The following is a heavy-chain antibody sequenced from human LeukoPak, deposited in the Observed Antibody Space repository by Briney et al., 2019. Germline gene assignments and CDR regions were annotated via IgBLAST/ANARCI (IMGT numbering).Heavy chain of an antibody. CDR3: ARGPNMDV. V-gene: IGHV1-2*02. CDR2: INPNSGDT. Sequence: ASVKVSCKASGYTFTGFYMHWVRQAPGQGLEWMGWINPNSGDTNYAQKFQGRVTMTRDTSISTDYMELSRLRSDDTAVYYCARGPNMDVWGKGTTVTVSS. J-gene: IGHJ6*03. CDR1: GYTFTGFY.